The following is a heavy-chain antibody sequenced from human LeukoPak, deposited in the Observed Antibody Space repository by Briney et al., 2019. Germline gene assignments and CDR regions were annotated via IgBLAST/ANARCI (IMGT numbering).Heavy chain of an antibody. D-gene: IGHD3-10*01. Sequence: PGGSLRLSCAASGFTFSTYWMHWVRQAPGKGVVWVSRINNDGSSTAYAGSVEGRFTISRDNAKNTLFLQINSLRAEDTAVYYCARDRGYGFVTNSNDYWGLGTLVTVSS. CDR3: ARDRGYGFVTNSNDY. V-gene: IGHV3-74*01. CDR1: GFTFSTYW. J-gene: IGHJ4*02. CDR2: INNDGSST.